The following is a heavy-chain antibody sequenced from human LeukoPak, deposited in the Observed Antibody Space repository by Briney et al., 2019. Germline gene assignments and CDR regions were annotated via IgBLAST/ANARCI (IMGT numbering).Heavy chain of an antibody. D-gene: IGHD3-3*01. Sequence: PSETLSLTCTVSGGSISSSSYYWGWIRQPPGKGLEWIVSIYYSGSTYYNPSLKSRVTISVDTSKNQFSLKLSSVTAADTAVYYCARRNYDFWSGYLYYYYGMDVWGQGTTVTVSS. CDR3: ARRNYDFWSGYLYYYYGMDV. CDR2: IYYSGST. J-gene: IGHJ6*02. V-gene: IGHV4-39*01. CDR1: GGSISSSSYY.